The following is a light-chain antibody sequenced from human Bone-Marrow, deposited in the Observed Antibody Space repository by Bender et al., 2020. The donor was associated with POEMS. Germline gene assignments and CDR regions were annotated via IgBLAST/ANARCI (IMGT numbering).Light chain of an antibody. V-gene: IGLV1-44*01. CDR2: SDN. CDR1: NSNIGAGYD. J-gene: IGLJ3*02. CDR3: AAWDAGLSGGV. Sequence: QSVLTQPPSASGTPGQRVTISCTGSNSNIGAGYDVHWYQQIPGTAPKLLIYSDNQRPSGVPDRFYAFKSGTSASLAIRGLQSEDEADYYCAAWDAGLSGGVFGGGTKLTVL.